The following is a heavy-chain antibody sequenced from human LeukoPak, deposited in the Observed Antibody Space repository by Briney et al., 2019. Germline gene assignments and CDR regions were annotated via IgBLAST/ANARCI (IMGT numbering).Heavy chain of an antibody. CDR3: ASANYYYYYYMDV. J-gene: IGHJ6*03. CDR2: IYYSGST. CDR1: GGSISSYY. V-gene: IGHV4-59*01. Sequence: PSATLSLTCTVSGGSISSYYWSWIRQPPGKGLEWIGYIYYSGSTNYNPSLKSRVTISVDTSKNQFSLKLSSVTAADTAVYYCASANYYYYYYMDVWGKGTTVTVSS.